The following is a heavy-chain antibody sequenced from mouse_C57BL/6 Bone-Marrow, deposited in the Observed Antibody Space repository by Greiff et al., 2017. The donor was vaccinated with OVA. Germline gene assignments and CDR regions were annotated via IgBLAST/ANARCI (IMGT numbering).Heavy chain of an antibody. J-gene: IGHJ1*03. CDR2: INPSNGGT. D-gene: IGHD1-1*01. CDR3: ARDTTVVSYWYFDV. Sequence: QVQLQQPGTELVKPGASVKLSCKASGYTFTSYWMHWVKQRPGQGLEWIGNINPSNGGTNYNEKFKSKATLTVDKSSSTAYMQLSSLTSENSAVYYCARDTTVVSYWYFDVWGTGTTVTVSS. V-gene: IGHV1-53*01. CDR1: GYTFTSYW.